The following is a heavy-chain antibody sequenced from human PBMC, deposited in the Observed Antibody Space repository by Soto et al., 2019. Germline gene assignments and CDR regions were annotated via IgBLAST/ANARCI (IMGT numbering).Heavy chain of an antibody. V-gene: IGHV4-59*01. CDR1: GSSISSYY. J-gene: IGHJ6*02. Sequence: SETLSLTCTVSGSSISSYYWSWIRQPPGKGLEWIGYIYYSGSTNYNPSLKSRVTISVDTSKNQFSLKLSSVTAADTAVYYCARAQGRGIAARPYYYYGMDVWGQGTTVTVSS. D-gene: IGHD6-6*01. CDR2: IYYSGST. CDR3: ARAQGRGIAARPYYYYGMDV.